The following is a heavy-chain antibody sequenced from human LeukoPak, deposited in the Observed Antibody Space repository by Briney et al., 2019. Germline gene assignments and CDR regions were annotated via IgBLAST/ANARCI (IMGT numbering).Heavy chain of an antibody. CDR2: ITSISNYI. Sequence: GGSLRLSCAASGFTFSTYTMNWVRQAPGKGLEWISSITSISNYIFYADSLKGRFTISRDNAKNELYLQMNSLRAEDTAVYYCARSRVVVVPAAMPHYYYYYYMDVWGKGTTVTISS. CDR3: ARSRVVVVPAAMPHYYYYYYMDV. CDR1: GFTFSTYT. D-gene: IGHD2-2*01. V-gene: IGHV3-21*04. J-gene: IGHJ6*03.